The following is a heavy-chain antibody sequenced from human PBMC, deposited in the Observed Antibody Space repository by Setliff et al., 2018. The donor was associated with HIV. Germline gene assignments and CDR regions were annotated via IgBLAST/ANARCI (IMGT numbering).Heavy chain of an antibody. J-gene: IGHJ4*02. Sequence: ASVMVSCKASGYAFRDYYINWVQQAPGKGLEWMGRVDPKDGETMYAQKFQGRVTITADRSTNTAYMDLSSLSSDDTALYFCATFDYNLLTGCPCWGQGTLVTVSS. CDR2: VDPKDGET. CDR3: ATFDYNLLTGCPC. D-gene: IGHD3-9*01. CDR1: GYAFRDYY. V-gene: IGHV1-69-2*01.